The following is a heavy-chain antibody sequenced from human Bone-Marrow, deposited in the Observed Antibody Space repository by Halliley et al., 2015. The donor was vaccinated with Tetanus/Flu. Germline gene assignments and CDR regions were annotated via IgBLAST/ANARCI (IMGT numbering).Heavy chain of an antibody. CDR1: GGSMSSHF. J-gene: IGHJ5*01. D-gene: IGHD3-10*01. CDR2: IFSSGST. Sequence: TLSLTCTVSGGSMSSHFWSWIRQPPGKGLEWIGYIFSSGSTKYNPSLKSRVTLSLDTIKKQVSLRVTSVTAADTAIYYCARGNYHASWWFDSWGRGTLVTVSS. V-gene: IGHV4-59*11. CDR3: ARGNYHASWWFDS.